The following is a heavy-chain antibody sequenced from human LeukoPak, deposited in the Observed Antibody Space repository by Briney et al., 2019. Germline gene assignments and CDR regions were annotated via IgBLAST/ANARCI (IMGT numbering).Heavy chain of an antibody. V-gene: IGHV4-30-4*01. CDR3: ARGYYDFWSGSVGYGMDV. CDR1: GGSISSGDYY. Sequence: SETLSLTCTVSGGSISSGDYYWSWIRQPPGEGLEWIGYIYYSGSTYYNPSLKSRVTISVDTSKNQFSLKLSSVTAADTAVYYCARGYYDFWSGSVGYGMDVWGQGTTVTISS. CDR2: IYYSGST. D-gene: IGHD3-3*01. J-gene: IGHJ6*02.